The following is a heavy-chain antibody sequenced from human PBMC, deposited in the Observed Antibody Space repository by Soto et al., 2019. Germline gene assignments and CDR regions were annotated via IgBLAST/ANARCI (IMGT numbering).Heavy chain of an antibody. Sequence: QVQLVQSGAEVKKPGSSVKVSCKDSGGTFSTYSMFWVRQAPGQGLEWMGRIIPMLGVRNYAQRFQYRVTITADKSTSTAHMELSSLRSEDTALYYCTIGSWSGEVFDIWGQGTMVTVSS. D-gene: IGHD2-21*01. J-gene: IGHJ3*02. CDR1: GGTFSTYS. V-gene: IGHV1-69*02. CDR3: TIGSWSGEVFDI. CDR2: IIPMLGVR.